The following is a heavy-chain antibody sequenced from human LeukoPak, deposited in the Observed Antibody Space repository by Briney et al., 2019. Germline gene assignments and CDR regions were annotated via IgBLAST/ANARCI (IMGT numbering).Heavy chain of an antibody. J-gene: IGHJ4*02. Sequence: PGGSLRLSCAASGFTFSSYAMPWVRQAPGKGLEYVSAISSNGGSTYYANSVKGRFTISRDNSKNTLYLQMGSLRAEDMAVYYCARESNYYGSGNMYDYWGQGTLVTVSS. CDR2: ISSNGGST. V-gene: IGHV3-64*01. CDR1: GFTFSSYA. CDR3: ARESNYYGSGNMYDY. D-gene: IGHD3-10*01.